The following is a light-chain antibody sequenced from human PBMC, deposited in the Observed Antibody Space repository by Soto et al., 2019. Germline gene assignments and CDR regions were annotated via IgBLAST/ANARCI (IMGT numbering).Light chain of an antibody. CDR2: KAS. J-gene: IGKJ1*01. CDR3: QQYNTSPRT. Sequence: DIQMTQSPSTLSASVGDRVTITCRASQSISNWLAWYQQRPGKAPKLLIYKASSLEGGVPSRFSGSGSGTEFTLTISSLQPDDFATYYCQQYNTSPRTFGKGTKVEIK. V-gene: IGKV1-5*03. CDR1: QSISNW.